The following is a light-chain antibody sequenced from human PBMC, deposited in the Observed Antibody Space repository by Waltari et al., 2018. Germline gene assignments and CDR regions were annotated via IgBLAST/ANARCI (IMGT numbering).Light chain of an antibody. CDR3: QQYDISPLT. J-gene: IGKJ4*01. CDR1: QTVRTTY. Sequence: DIVFTQYPGTLSLSPGERPPLSCRASQTVRTTYLAWYQQKPGQAPTLLIYGASSRATGIPDRFSGSGSGTDFSLTISSLEPEDFAVYYCQQYDISPLTFGGGTKVEIK. V-gene: IGKV3-20*01. CDR2: GAS.